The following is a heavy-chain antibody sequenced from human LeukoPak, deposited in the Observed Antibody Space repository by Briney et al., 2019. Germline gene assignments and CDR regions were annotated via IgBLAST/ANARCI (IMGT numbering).Heavy chain of an antibody. Sequence: PSETLSLTCTVSGGSMSSYYWSWIRQPPGKGLEWIGYIYDSGSTNYNPSLKSRVTISVDTSKNQFSLKLSSVTAADTAVYYCARPHYYYGMDVWGQGTTVTVSS. CDR1: GGSMSSYY. CDR2: IYDSGST. V-gene: IGHV4-59*08. J-gene: IGHJ6*02. CDR3: ARPHYYYGMDV.